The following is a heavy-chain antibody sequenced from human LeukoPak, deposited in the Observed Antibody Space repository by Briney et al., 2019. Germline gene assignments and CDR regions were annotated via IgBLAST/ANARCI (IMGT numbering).Heavy chain of an antibody. Sequence: SQTLSLTCTVSGGSISNYYWSWMRQPPGKGLEWIWYIHDSGSTKYNPSPKSRVTTSLDTSKKQLSLRLLSVTAADAAVYSCARLAYCSGDSCTRIDYWGQGTLVTVSS. D-gene: IGHD2-15*01. V-gene: IGHV4-59*08. CDR3: ARLAYCSGDSCTRIDY. CDR1: GGSISNYY. CDR2: IHDSGST. J-gene: IGHJ4*02.